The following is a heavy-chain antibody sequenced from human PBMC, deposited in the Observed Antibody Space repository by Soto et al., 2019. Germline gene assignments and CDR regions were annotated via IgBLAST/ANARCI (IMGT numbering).Heavy chain of an antibody. CDR2: IIPILEAT. CDR3: ATSYCGNECQPNRAFYYFGWDV. Sequence: QVQLVQSGAEVRKPGSSVKVSCRASGGTFSDFTVNWVRQAPGQGLEWMGGIIPILEATKYAQTFQDRVTFTADESTSTVFMELSSLRSEDTAVYFCATSYCGNECQPNRAFYYFGWDVWGQGTTVTVSS. V-gene: IGHV1-69*01. J-gene: IGHJ6*02. CDR1: GGTFSDFT. D-gene: IGHD2-21*01.